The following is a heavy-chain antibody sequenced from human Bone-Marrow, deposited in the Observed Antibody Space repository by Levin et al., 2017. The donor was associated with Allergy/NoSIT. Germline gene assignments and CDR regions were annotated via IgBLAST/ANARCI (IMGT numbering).Heavy chain of an antibody. CDR3: AADRLGGLDY. CDR2: IVVGSGNT. Sequence: WASVKVSCKASGFTFGNAGIHWVRQARGQRLEWIGWIVVGSGNTNYAQKFRGRVTFSRDMSTSTAYMELTGLTSEDTAVYYCAADRLGGLDYWGQGAVVTVSS. CDR1: GFTFGNAG. D-gene: IGHD3-16*01. J-gene: IGHJ4*02. V-gene: IGHV1-58*02.